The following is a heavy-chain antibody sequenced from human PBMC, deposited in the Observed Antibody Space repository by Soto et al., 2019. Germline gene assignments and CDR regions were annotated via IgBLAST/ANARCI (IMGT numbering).Heavy chain of an antibody. CDR3: ARDARGYSYGPFDY. J-gene: IGHJ4*02. CDR2: INHSGST. CDR1: GGSFSGYY. V-gene: IGHV4-34*01. Sequence: SETLSLTCAVYGGSFSGYYWSWIRQPPGKGLEWIGEINHSGSTNYNPSLKSRVTISVDTSKNQFSLKLSSVTAADTAVYYCARDARGYSYGPFDYWGQGTLVTVSS. D-gene: IGHD5-18*01.